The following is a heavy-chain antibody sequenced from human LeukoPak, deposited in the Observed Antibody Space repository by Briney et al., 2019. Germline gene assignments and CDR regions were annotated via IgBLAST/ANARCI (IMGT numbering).Heavy chain of an antibody. CDR1: GFTFSSYG. CDR3: AKDRRLAYYDSSGFEY. Sequence: PGGSLRLSCAASGFTFSSYGMHWVRQAPGKGLEWVAVISYDGSNKYYADSVKGRFTISRDNSKNTLYLQMNSLRAEDTAVYCCAKDRRLAYYDSSGFEYWGQGTLVTASS. V-gene: IGHV3-30*18. CDR2: ISYDGSNK. D-gene: IGHD3-22*01. J-gene: IGHJ4*02.